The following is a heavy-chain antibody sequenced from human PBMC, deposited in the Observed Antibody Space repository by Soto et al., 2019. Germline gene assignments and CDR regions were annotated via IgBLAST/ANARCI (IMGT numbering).Heavy chain of an antibody. V-gene: IGHV4-30-4*01. CDR3: AMNPHRSNSGYDLVDY. CDR2: IYYSGST. Sequence: LSLPCTVSGGSISSGDYYWSWIRQPPGKGLEWIGYIYYSGSTYYNPSLKSRVTISVDTSKNQFSLKLSSVTAADTAVYYCAMNPHRSNSGYDLVDYWGQGTLVTVSS. J-gene: IGHJ4*02. CDR1: GGSISSGDYY. D-gene: IGHD5-12*01.